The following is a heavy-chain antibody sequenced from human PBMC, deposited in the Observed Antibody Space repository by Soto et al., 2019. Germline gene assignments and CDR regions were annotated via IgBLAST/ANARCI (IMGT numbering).Heavy chain of an antibody. J-gene: IGHJ2*01. V-gene: IGHV3-23*01. Sequence: EVQLLESGGDLVQPGGSLRLSCAASGFTFSNYAMTWVRQAPGKGLEWVSLISGSGTYYADSVKGRFTISRDNSKNTLYLQMNCLRAEDTSVYYCAKYYIVGADFLFNRWGRGTLLTV. CDR3: AKYYIVGADFLFNR. D-gene: IGHD1-26*01. CDR1: GFTFSNYA. CDR2: ISGSGT.